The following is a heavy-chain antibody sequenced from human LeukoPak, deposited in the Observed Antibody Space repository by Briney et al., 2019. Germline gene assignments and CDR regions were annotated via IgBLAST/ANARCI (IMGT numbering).Heavy chain of an antibody. V-gene: IGHV3-74*01. J-gene: IGHJ4*02. CDR1: GLPLRNHW. Sequence: PGGTLRLPRASSGLPLRNHWTHWAPHPPAKGLGWVARSNSDGGTTTYAESVKGRVTISRDNAKNRLYLQMNSLRAEDTAVYYCARGYSWYRVDYWGQGTLVTVSS. D-gene: IGHD6-13*01. CDR2: SNSDGGTT. CDR3: ARGYSWYRVDY.